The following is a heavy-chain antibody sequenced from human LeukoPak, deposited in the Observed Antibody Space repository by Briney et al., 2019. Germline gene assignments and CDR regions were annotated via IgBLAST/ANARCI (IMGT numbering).Heavy chain of an antibody. CDR1: GYTFTGYY. Sequence: ASVKVSCEASGYTFTGYYMHWVRQAPGQGLEWMGWINPNSGGTNYAQKFQGRVTMTRDTSISTAYMELSRLRSDDTAVYYCARRRPYDSSGYYYWYFDLWGRGTLVTVSS. D-gene: IGHD3-22*01. V-gene: IGHV1-2*02. J-gene: IGHJ2*01. CDR3: ARRRPYDSSGYYYWYFDL. CDR2: INPNSGGT.